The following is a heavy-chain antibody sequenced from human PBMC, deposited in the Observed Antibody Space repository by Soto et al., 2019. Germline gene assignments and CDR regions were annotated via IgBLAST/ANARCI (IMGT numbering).Heavy chain of an antibody. CDR3: ARVEGGDSYGLGLFDP. CDR2: IIPIFGTA. V-gene: IGHV1-69*12. CDR1: GGTFSSYA. Sequence: QVQLVQSGAEVKKPGSSVKVSCKASGGTFSSYAISWVRQAPGQGLEWMGGIIPIFGTANYAQKFQGRVTITADESTSTADMELRSLRSEDTAVYYCARVEGGDSYGLGLFDPWGQGTLVTVSS. J-gene: IGHJ5*02. D-gene: IGHD5-18*01.